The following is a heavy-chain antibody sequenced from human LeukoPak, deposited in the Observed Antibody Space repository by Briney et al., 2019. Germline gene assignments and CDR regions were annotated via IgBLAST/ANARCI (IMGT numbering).Heavy chain of an antibody. Sequence: SETLSLTCAVSGGSITYYYWNWIRQPPGKGLEWIGYIHNSGSTSYNSSLKSRVTISADMSKNQFSLKLSSVTAADTAVYYCARHGGTVVTPKYYFDYWGQGTLVTVSS. V-gene: IGHV4-59*08. CDR3: ARHGGTVVTPKYYFDY. J-gene: IGHJ4*02. D-gene: IGHD2-21*02. CDR2: IHNSGST. CDR1: GGSITYYY.